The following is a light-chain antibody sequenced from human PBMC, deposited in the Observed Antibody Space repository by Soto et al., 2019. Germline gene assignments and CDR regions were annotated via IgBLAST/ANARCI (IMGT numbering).Light chain of an antibody. CDR1: QSITRN. J-gene: IGKJ1*01. CDR3: QQFNNWPRT. V-gene: IGKV3-15*01. Sequence: EIVMTQSPATLSVSPGERATLSCRASQSITRNLAWYQQSPGQAPRLLIYDASTRATGIPARFSGSGSGTEFTLTISSLQSEDFAVYYCQQFNNWPRTFGQGTKVDNK. CDR2: DAS.